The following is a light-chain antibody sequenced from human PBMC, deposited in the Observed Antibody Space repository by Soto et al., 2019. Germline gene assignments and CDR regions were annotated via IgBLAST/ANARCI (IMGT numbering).Light chain of an antibody. Sequence: DIPMTQSPSAMSASVGDRVTITCRASQGITNNLPWFQQSPGKVPKRLIYFASTLHSGVPSRFSGSGSGTEFTLTISGLEPEDFATYYCLQVNSSPGTFGQGTNVEIK. CDR2: FAS. V-gene: IGKV1-17*03. J-gene: IGKJ1*01. CDR3: LQVNSSPGT. CDR1: QGITNN.